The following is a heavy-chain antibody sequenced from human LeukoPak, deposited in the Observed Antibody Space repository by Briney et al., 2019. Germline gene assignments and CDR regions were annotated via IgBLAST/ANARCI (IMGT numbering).Heavy chain of an antibody. D-gene: IGHD6-13*01. CDR2: IYTSGST. Sequence: PSETLSLTRTVSGGSISSYYWSWIRQPAGKGLEWIGRIYTSGSTNYNPSLKSRVTMSVDTSKNQFSLKLSSVTAADTAVYYCAREYSSSWLNWFDPWGQGTLVTVSS. CDR1: GGSISSYY. V-gene: IGHV4-4*07. CDR3: AREYSSSWLNWFDP. J-gene: IGHJ5*02.